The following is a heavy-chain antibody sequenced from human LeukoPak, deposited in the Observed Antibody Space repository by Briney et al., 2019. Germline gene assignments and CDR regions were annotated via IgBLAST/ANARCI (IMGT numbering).Heavy chain of an antibody. V-gene: IGHV3-21*01. CDR2: ISSSSSYI. Sequence: GGSLRLSCAASGFTFSSYSMNWVRQAPGKGLEWVSSISSSSSYIYYADSVKGRFTISRDNAKNSLYLQMNSLRADDTALYYCARTPYDTSGYPDYWGQGILVTVSS. CDR1: GFTFSSYS. J-gene: IGHJ4*02. CDR3: ARTPYDTSGYPDY. D-gene: IGHD3-22*01.